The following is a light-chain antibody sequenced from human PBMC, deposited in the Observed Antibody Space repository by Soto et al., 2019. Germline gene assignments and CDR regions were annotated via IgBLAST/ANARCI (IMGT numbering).Light chain of an antibody. J-gene: IGKJ2*01. V-gene: IGKV3-15*01. Sequence: EIVMTQSPATLSVSLGERATLSCRASQSVSINLAWYQQRPCQAPRLLIYSASTRATGIPARFSGGGSGTDFTLTIRSLQSEDSAVYCCHPHNYWPSAFGHGTKLEI. CDR2: SAS. CDR1: QSVSIN. CDR3: HPHNYWPSA.